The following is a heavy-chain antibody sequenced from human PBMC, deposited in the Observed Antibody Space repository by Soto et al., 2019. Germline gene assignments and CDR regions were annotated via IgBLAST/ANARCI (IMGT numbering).Heavy chain of an antibody. V-gene: IGHV4-4*02. CDR2: IDQNGIT. CDR3: ARLNRDYYYYGMDV. CDR1: GDPISSSKW. Sequence: SETLSLPCAVSGDPISSSKWWTWVRQTPGKGLEWIGKIDQNGITNYNPSLESRVTILKDNSKNQLSLKLTSVTAVDSAVYYCARLNRDYYYYGMDVWGQGATVTVSS. J-gene: IGHJ6*02.